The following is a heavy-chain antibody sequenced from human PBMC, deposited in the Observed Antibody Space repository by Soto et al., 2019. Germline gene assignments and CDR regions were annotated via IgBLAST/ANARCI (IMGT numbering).Heavy chain of an antibody. J-gene: IGHJ6*02. Sequence: PGESLKISGNGSGYSFTSYWINWVRQMPGKGLEWMGIIYPGDSDTRYSPSFQGQVTISADKSINTAYLQWRSLKASDTAVYYCARHHGSPGSYFGMDVWGQGTTVTVSS. D-gene: IGHD6-13*01. CDR3: ARHHGSPGSYFGMDV. CDR1: GYSFTSYW. CDR2: IYPGDSDT. V-gene: IGHV5-51*01.